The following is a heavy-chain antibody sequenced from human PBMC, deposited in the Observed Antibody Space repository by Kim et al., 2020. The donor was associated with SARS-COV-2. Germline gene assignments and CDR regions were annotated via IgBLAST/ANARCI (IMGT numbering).Heavy chain of an antibody. D-gene: IGHD3-10*01. CDR1: GFTFSSYS. J-gene: IGHJ5*02. V-gene: IGHV3-48*02. Sequence: GGSLRLSCAASGFTFSSYSMNWVRQAPGKGLEWVSYISSSSSTIYYADSVKGRFTISRDNAKNSLYLQMNSLRDEDTAVYYCAREKLNYYGSGSYYMNWFDPWGQGTLVTVSS. CDR2: ISSSSSTI. CDR3: AREKLNYYGSGSYYMNWFDP.